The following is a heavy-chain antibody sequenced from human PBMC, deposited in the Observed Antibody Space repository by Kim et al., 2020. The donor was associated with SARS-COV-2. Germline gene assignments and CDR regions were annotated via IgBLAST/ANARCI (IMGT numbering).Heavy chain of an antibody. J-gene: IGHJ6*03. D-gene: IGHD3-10*01. CDR3: AADLARMVRGFDYYYYMDV. Sequence: SVKVSCKASGFTFTSSAMQWVRQARGQRLEWIGWIVVGSGNTNYAQKFQERVTITRDMSTSTAYMELSSLRSEDTAVYYCAADLARMVRGFDYYYYMDVWGKGTTVTVSS. V-gene: IGHV1-58*02. CDR2: IVVGSGNT. CDR1: GFTFTSSA.